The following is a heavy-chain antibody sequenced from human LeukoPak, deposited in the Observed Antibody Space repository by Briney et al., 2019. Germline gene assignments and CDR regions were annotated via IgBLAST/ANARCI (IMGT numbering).Heavy chain of an antibody. Sequence: ASVKVSCKASGYTFTSYYMHWVRQAPGQGLEWMGIINPSGGSTIYAQKFQGRFIITRNTSIRTAYMELSSLRSEDTAVYYCARAQRGIQLWFKPSRDYYFDYWGQGTLVTVSS. D-gene: IGHD5-18*01. CDR3: ARAQRGIQLWFKPSRDYYFDY. J-gene: IGHJ4*02. V-gene: IGHV1-46*01. CDR1: GYTFTSYY. CDR2: INPSGGST.